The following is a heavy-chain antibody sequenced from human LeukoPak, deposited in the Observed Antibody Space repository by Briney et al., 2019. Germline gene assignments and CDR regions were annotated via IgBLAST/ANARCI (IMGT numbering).Heavy chain of an antibody. J-gene: IGHJ4*02. V-gene: IGHV5-51*01. CDR2: IYPGDSDT. CDR3: ARGGSGWFHNYDY. Sequence: GESLKISCKGSGYSFTTYWIVWVRQMPGKGLECMGIIYPGDSDTRYRPSFQGQVTISVDKSISTAFLQWSSLKASDTALYYCARGGSGWFHNYDYWGQGTLVTVSS. CDR1: GYSFTTYW. D-gene: IGHD6-19*01.